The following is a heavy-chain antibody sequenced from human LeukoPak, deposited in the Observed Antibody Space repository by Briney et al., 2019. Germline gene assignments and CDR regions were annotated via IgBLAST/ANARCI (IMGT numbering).Heavy chain of an antibody. J-gene: IGHJ4*02. CDR3: ARRPQSGLDY. CDR2: IYNREGT. Sequence: SETLPLTCTVSGGSVSSNGYFWNWIRQPPGKGLEWIGYIYNREGTNYNPSLKSRVTISVDKSKNHFSLNLSSVTAADTAVYYCARRPQSGLDYWGQGTLVTVSS. V-gene: IGHV4-61*03. D-gene: IGHD3-10*01. CDR1: GGSVSSNGYF.